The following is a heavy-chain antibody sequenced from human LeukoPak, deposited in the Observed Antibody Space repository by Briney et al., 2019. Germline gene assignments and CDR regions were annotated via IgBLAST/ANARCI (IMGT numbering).Heavy chain of an antibody. V-gene: IGHV3-30*02. D-gene: IGHD3-10*01. CDR1: GFTFRTFG. CDR2: IQNDGNKK. J-gene: IGHJ4*02. CDR3: ARDGWRFGELSDY. Sequence: PGGSLRLSCVGSGFTFRTFGIHWVRQAPGKGLEWVAFIQNDGNKKVYADSVKGRFIIFRDNAKNSLNLQMNSLRPEDTAVYYCARDGWRFGELSDYWGQGTLVTVSS.